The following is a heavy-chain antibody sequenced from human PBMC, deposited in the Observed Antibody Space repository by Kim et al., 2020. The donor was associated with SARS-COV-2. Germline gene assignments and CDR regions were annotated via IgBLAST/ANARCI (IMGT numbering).Heavy chain of an antibody. CDR3: ARASSGSYYDY. D-gene: IGHD1-26*01. V-gene: IGHV3-21*01. J-gene: IGHJ4*02. Sequence: YSADSVKARFTISRDNAKNSLYLQMNSLRAEDTAVYYCARASSGSYYDYWGQGTLVTVSS.